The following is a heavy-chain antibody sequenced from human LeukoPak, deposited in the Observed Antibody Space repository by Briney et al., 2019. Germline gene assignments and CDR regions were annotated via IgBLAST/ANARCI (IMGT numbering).Heavy chain of an antibody. CDR2: LNADGSST. CDR1: GFTFDDYA. Sequence: GGSLRLSCAASGFTFDDYAMHWVRQAPGKGLVWVSRLNADGSSTNYADSVKGRFTISRDNAMNTLYLQMNSLRAEDTAVYYCAKVVTGSRNAFDIWGQRTMVTVSS. J-gene: IGHJ3*02. D-gene: IGHD4-23*01. V-gene: IGHV3-74*01. CDR3: AKVVTGSRNAFDI.